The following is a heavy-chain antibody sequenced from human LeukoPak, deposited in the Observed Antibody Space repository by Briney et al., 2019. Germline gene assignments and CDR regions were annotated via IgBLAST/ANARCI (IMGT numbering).Heavy chain of an antibody. D-gene: IGHD2-2*01. J-gene: IGHJ4*02. V-gene: IGHV3-64D*09. Sequence: GGSLRLSCAASGFTFSYYAMHWVRQAPGQGLAYVSAISSNGGSTYYADSVKGRFTISRDNSKNTLYLQMSSLRAEDTAVYYCVRTYGYCSSTSCYVFDYWGQGTLVTVSS. CDR3: VRTYGYCSSTSCYVFDY. CDR2: ISSNGGST. CDR1: GFTFSYYA.